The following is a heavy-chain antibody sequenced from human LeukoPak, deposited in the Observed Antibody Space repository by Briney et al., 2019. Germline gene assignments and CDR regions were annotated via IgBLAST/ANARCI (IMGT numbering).Heavy chain of an antibody. D-gene: IGHD5-12*01. CDR1: GYTLTELS. V-gene: IGHV1-46*01. J-gene: IGHJ4*02. Sequence: ASVKVSCKVSGYTLTELSMHWVRQAPGQGLEWMGVINPSGGRTSYAQKFQGRVTMTRDTSTSTVYMELSSLRSEDTAVYYCARASALHVDIVATIWGDYWGQGTLVTVSS. CDR2: INPSGGRT. CDR3: ARASALHVDIVATIWGDY.